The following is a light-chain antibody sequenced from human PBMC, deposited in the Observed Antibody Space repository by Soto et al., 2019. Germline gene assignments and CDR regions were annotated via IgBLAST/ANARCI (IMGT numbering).Light chain of an antibody. CDR2: DAS. V-gene: IGKV3-11*01. J-gene: IGKJ1*01. CDR1: QTISNY. Sequence: EIVLTQSPATLSLSPGERATLSCRASQTISNYLAWYQQKPGQAPRLLIYDASNRATGIPARFSGSGSGTDFTLTISSLEPEDFAVYFCQQRRSWPPVTFGQGTKVEIK. CDR3: QQRRSWPPVT.